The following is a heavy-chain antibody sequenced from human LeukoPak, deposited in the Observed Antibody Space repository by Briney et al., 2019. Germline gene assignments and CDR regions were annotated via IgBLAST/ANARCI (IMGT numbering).Heavy chain of an antibody. Sequence: PGGSLRLSCAASGFTFSSYWMHWVRQAPGKGLVWVSRINSDGSSTSYADSVKGRFTISRDNAKNSLYLQMNSLRAEDTAVYYCARAKSLGLVYYYMDVWGKGTTVTVSS. CDR1: GFTFSSYW. J-gene: IGHJ6*03. CDR3: ARAKSLGLVYYYMDV. CDR2: INSDGSST. V-gene: IGHV3-74*01. D-gene: IGHD3-16*01.